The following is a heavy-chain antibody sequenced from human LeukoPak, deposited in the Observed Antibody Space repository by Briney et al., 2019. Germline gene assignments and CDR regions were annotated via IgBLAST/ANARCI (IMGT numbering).Heavy chain of an antibody. Sequence: SETLSLTCTVSGGSISGYYWSWIRQPAGGVLECIGRIYSTGTTTYNASLRSRVTISVDQSKSQFSLKLTSVTAADTAVYYCARLEPANWGSGPDYRGQGTLVTVSS. V-gene: IGHV4-4*07. D-gene: IGHD7-27*01. CDR1: GGSISGYY. J-gene: IGHJ4*02. CDR3: ARLEPANWGSGPDY. CDR2: IYSTGTT.